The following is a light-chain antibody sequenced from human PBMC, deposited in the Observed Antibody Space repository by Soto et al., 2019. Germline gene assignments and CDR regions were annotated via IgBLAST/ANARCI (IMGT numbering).Light chain of an antibody. CDR2: AAS. V-gene: IGKV1-39*01. J-gene: IGKJ1*01. CDR1: LTISSY. CDR3: QQSHSIPWT. Sequence: DIKMTQSPSSLSAFVGDRVTITCRASLTISSYLNWYQQKSGKAPKLLISAASSLESGVPPRFSGSGSGTDFTLTFTSLQPEDFATYYCQQSHSIPWTFGQGTKVAIK.